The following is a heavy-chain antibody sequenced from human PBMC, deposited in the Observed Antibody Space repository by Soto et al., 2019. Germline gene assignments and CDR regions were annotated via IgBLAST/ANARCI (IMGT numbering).Heavy chain of an antibody. CDR2: IIPILGIA. D-gene: IGHD5-12*01. V-gene: IGHV1-69*02. CDR1: GGTFSSYT. CDR3: ARAGLGDGMDV. J-gene: IGHJ6*02. Sequence: QVQLVQSGAEVKKPGSSVKVSCKASGGTFSSYTISWVRQAPGQGLEWMGRIIPILGIANYAQKLQGRVTSTADKPTSTAYMELSSLRSEDTAVYYCARAGLGDGMDVWGQGTTVTVSS.